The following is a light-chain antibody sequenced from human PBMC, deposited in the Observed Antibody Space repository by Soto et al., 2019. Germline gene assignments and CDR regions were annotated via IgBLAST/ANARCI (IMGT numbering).Light chain of an antibody. Sequence: LRITSSQSSTSASVGDQVSIACRASQTISMYLNWYQQKPGKAPKLLIYSAASLRSGVPAGFSGSGSGTDFTLTISRLEPEDSVTYYCQQSYIGGNTFGEGTKVDI. J-gene: IGKJ4*02. V-gene: IGKV1-39*01. CDR1: QTISMY. CDR3: QQSYIGGNT. CDR2: SAA.